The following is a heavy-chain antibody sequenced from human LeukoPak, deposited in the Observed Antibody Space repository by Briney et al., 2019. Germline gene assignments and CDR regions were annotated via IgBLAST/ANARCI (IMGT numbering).Heavy chain of an antibody. CDR2: IYPGDSDT. V-gene: IGHV5-51*01. J-gene: IGHJ4*02. Sequence: GESLKISCKGSGYSFTSYWIGWARQMPGKGLEWMGIIYPGDSDTRYSPSFQGQVTISVDKSISTAYLQWSSLKASDTAMYFCVRPKRNYEDSSGYYYFDYWGQGSLVTVSS. CDR3: VRPKRNYEDSSGYYYFDY. CDR1: GYSFTSYW. D-gene: IGHD3-22*01.